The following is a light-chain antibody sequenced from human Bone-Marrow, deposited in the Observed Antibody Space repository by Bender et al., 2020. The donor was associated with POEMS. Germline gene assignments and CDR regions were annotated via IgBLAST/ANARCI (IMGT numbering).Light chain of an antibody. V-gene: IGLV2-23*01. CDR2: EGT. CDR1: SSDVGNSTY. Sequence: QSALTQPASVSGSPRQSITISCTGISSDVGNSTYVSWYQQHPGKAPKLMIYEGTTRPSGVSNRCSGSKYGNTASLTISGLQVEDEADYYCCSYTNHWVFGGGTRLTVL. CDR3: CSYTNHWV. J-gene: IGLJ3*02.